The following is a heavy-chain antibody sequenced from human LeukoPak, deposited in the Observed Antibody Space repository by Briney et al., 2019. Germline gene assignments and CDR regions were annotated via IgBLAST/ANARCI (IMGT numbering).Heavy chain of an antibody. CDR3: VNTGTRLVVMASFDY. J-gene: IGHJ4*02. D-gene: IGHD3-22*01. V-gene: IGHV3-23*01. CDR1: GFTFSSYA. Sequence: GGSLRLSCAASGFTFSSYAMSWVRQAPGKGLEWVSAISGSGGSTYYADSVKGRFTISRDNSKNTLYLQMNSLRAEDTAVYYCVNTGTRLVVMASFDYWGQGTLVTVSS. CDR2: ISGSGGST.